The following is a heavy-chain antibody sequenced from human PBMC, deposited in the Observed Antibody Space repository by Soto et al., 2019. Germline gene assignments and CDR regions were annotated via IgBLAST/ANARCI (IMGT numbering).Heavy chain of an antibody. CDR2: ISAYNGNT. V-gene: IGHV1-18*01. J-gene: IGHJ4*02. CDR3: ARDDSGFSGSHYIDYFTY. CDR1: GYTFTSYG. Sequence: GASVKVSCKASGYTFTSYGISWVRQAPGQGLEWMGWISAYNGNTNYSQKLQGTVTITTDTSTSTAYMELRSLRSEDTAVFYCARDDSGFSGSHYIDYFTYWGQGALVTVSS. D-gene: IGHD1-26*01.